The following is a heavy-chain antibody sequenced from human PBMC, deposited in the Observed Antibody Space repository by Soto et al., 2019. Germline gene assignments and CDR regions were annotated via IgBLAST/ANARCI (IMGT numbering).Heavy chain of an antibody. CDR1: GASIGSGGW. J-gene: IGHJ5*02. CDR3: ARHEGWTGPDQ. Sequence: SETLSLTCAVSGASIGSGGWWSWVRQPPGKGLEWIAEIFHDGNTNYSPSLKSRVTISVDKSQNQFSPNVYSVTAADTAVYYCARHEGWTGPDQWGQGTLVTVSS. D-gene: IGHD2-8*02. CDR2: IFHDGNT. V-gene: IGHV4-4*02.